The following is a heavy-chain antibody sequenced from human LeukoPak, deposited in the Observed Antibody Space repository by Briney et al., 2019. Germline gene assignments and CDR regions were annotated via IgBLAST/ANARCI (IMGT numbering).Heavy chain of an antibody. CDR1: GGTCSSYA. J-gene: IGHJ4*02. Sequence: SVKVSCKASGGTCSSYAISWVRQAPGQGLEWMGRIIPIFGTANYAQKFQGRVTITTDESTSTAYMELSSLRSEDTAVYYCARDHDYGGNLDYWGQGTLVTVSS. CDR3: ARDHDYGGNLDY. D-gene: IGHD4-23*01. V-gene: IGHV1-69*05. CDR2: IIPIFGTA.